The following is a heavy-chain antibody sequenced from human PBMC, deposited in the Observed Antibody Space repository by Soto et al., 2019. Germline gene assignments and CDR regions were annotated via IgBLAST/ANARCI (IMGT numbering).Heavy chain of an antibody. CDR1: GYTFTSYA. CDR2: INAGNGNT. Sequence: ASVKVSCKASGYTFTSYAMHWVRQAPGQRLEWMGWINAGNGNTKYSQKFQGRVNITRDTSASTAYMELSSLRSEDTAVYYCARGPLWFGDFGAFDIWGQGTMVTVSS. J-gene: IGHJ3*02. V-gene: IGHV1-3*01. CDR3: ARGPLWFGDFGAFDI. D-gene: IGHD3-10*01.